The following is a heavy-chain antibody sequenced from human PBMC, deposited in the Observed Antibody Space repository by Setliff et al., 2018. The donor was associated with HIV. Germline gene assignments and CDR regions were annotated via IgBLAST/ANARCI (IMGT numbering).Heavy chain of an antibody. Sequence: GGSLRLSCAASGFTFSSYAITWVRQAPGKGLEWVSAISGSGGSTYYADSVKGRFTISRDNSKNTLYLQMNSLRAEDTTVYYCAKVDTAMVVHYYDSSGYLRPFDYWGQGTLVTVSS. J-gene: IGHJ4*02. V-gene: IGHV3-23*01. CDR3: AKVDTAMVVHYYDSSGYLRPFDY. CDR2: ISGSGGST. D-gene: IGHD3-22*01. CDR1: GFTFSSYA.